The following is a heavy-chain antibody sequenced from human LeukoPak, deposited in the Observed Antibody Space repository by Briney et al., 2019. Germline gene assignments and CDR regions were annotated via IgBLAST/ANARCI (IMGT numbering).Heavy chain of an antibody. D-gene: IGHD3-3*01. Sequence: GGSLRLSCTASGFTFGDYAMSWVRQAPGKGLEWVGFIRSKAYGGRTEYAASMKGRFTISRDDSKSIAYLQMNSLKTEDTAVYYCTRGYDFWSFWGQGTLVTVSS. CDR2: IRSKAYGGRT. CDR1: GFTFGDYA. V-gene: IGHV3-49*04. CDR3: TRGYDFWSF. J-gene: IGHJ4*02.